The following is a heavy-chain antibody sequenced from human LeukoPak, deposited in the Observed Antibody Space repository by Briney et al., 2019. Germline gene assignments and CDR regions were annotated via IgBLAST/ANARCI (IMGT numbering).Heavy chain of an antibody. CDR1: GYTFTGYY. D-gene: IGHD5-24*01. J-gene: IGHJ4*02. CDR2: FDPEDGET. CDR3: ATRLKDDYNGGAFDY. V-gene: IGHV1-24*01. Sequence: ASVKVSCKASGYTFTGYYIQWVRQAPGKGLEWMGGFDPEDGETIYAQKFQGRVTMTEDTSTNTAYMELSSLRSEDTAVYYCATRLKDDYNGGAFDYWGQGTLVTVSS.